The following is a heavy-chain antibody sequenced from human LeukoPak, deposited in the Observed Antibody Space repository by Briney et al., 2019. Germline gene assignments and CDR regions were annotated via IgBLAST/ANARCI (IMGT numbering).Heavy chain of an antibody. CDR3: ARTRGYGMDV. CDR1: GGSISSGGYS. CDR2: IYHSGST. V-gene: IGHV4-30-2*01. Sequence: SQTLSLTCAVSGGSISSGGYSWSWIRQPPGKGLEWIGYIYHSGSTYHNPSLKSRVTISVDRSKNQFSLKLSSVTAADTAVYYCARTRGYGMDVWGQGTTVTVSS. D-gene: IGHD3-10*01. J-gene: IGHJ6*02.